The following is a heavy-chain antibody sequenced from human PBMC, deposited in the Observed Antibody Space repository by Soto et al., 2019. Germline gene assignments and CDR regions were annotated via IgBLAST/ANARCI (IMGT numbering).Heavy chain of an antibody. CDR2: ISYTGGT. V-gene: IGHV4-59*13. Sequence: SETLSLTCTVSGDSISSYYWSWIRQPPWRGLEWVGYISYTGGTIYNPSLESRATISLDTSKNQVSLSLSSVTVADTAVYYCARVRYDYYDSSGYQDHYYFDYWGQGTLVTVYS. D-gene: IGHD3-22*01. CDR3: ARVRYDYYDSSGYQDHYYFDY. J-gene: IGHJ4*02. CDR1: GDSISSYY.